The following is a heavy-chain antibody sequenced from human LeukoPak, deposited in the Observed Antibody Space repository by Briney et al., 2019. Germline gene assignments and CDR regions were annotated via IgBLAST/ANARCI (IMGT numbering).Heavy chain of an antibody. CDR3: AREQRGGYSSGWHEPDFDY. D-gene: IGHD6-19*01. CDR2: IWYDGSNK. CDR1: GFTFSSYG. J-gene: IGHJ4*02. V-gene: IGHV3-33*01. Sequence: GRSLRLSCAASGFTFSSYGMHWVRQAPGKGLEWVAVIWYDGSNKYYADSVKGRFTISRDNSKNTLYLQMNSLRAEDTAVYYCAREQRGGYSSGWHEPDFDYWGQGTLVTVSS.